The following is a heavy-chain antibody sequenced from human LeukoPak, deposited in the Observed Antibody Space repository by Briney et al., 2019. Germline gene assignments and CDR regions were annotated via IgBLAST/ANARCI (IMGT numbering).Heavy chain of an antibody. V-gene: IGHV3-74*01. CDR2: INSDGSST. Sequence: GGSLRLSCAASGFTFSSYWMHWVRHAPGKGLVWVSRINSDGSSTSYADSVKGRFTISRDNAKNTLYLQMNSLRAEDTAVYYCARGTWATLYYYYMDVWGKGTTVTVSS. CDR1: GFTFSSYW. CDR3: ARGTWATLYYYYMDV. D-gene: IGHD5-24*01. J-gene: IGHJ6*03.